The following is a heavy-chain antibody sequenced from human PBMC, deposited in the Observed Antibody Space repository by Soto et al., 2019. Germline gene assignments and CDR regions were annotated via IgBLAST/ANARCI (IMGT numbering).Heavy chain of an antibody. CDR2: IYYSGST. CDR1: GGSISSYY. J-gene: IGHJ3*02. D-gene: IGHD6-13*01. V-gene: IGHV4-59*01. Sequence: QVQLQESGPGLVKPSETLSLTCTVSGGSISSYYWSWIRQPPGKGLEWIGYIYYSGSTNYNPSLKSRVTISVDTSKNQFSLKLSSVTAADTAVYYCARDRHSSTYPGAFDIWGQGTMVTVSS. CDR3: ARDRHSSTYPGAFDI.